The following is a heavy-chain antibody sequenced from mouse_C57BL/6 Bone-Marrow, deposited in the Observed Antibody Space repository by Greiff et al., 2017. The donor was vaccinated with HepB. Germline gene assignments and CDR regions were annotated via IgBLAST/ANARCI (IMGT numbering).Heavy chain of an antibody. CDR2: IDPSDSET. V-gene: IGHV1-52*01. Sequence: VQLQQPGAELVRPGSSVKLSCKASGYTFTSYWMHWVKQRPIQGLEWIGNIDPSDSETHYNQKFKDKATLTVDKSSSTAYMQLSSLTSEDSAVYYCARKGYYGSSYDYYAMDYWGQGTSVTVSS. D-gene: IGHD1-1*01. CDR3: ARKGYYGSSYDYYAMDY. CDR1: GYTFTSYW. J-gene: IGHJ4*01.